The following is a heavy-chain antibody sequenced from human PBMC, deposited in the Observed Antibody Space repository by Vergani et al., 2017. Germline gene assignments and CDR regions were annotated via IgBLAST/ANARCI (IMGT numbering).Heavy chain of an antibody. CDR1: GFTFSSYA. J-gene: IGHJ6*03. CDR3: ASRTYYYYYMDV. CDR2: ISGIGGST. V-gene: IGHV3-23*01. Sequence: EVQLLESGGGLVKPGGSLRLSCAASGFTFSSYAMSWVRQAPGKGLEWVSAISGIGGSTYYADSVKGRFTISRDNSKNTLYLQMNSLRAEHTAVYYCASRTYYYYYMDVWSKGTTVTVSS.